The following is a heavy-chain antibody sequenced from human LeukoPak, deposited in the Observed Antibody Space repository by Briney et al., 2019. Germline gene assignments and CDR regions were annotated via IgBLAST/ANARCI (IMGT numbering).Heavy chain of an antibody. CDR3: AREGYYDSSGYYYGLFDY. J-gene: IGHJ4*02. CDR1: GYTFTSYG. V-gene: IGHV1-18*01. CDR2: SSAYNGNT. D-gene: IGHD3-22*01. Sequence: ASVKVSCKASGYTFTSYGISWVRQAPGQGLEWMVWSSAYNGNTNYAQKLQGRVTMTTDTSTSTAYMELRSMRSDDTAVYYCAREGYYDSSGYYYGLFDYWGQGTLVTVSS.